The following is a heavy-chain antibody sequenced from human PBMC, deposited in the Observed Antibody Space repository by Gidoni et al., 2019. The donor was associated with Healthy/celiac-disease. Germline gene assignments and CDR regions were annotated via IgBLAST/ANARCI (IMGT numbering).Heavy chain of an antibody. J-gene: IGHJ4*02. V-gene: IGHV3-23*01. D-gene: IGHD3-22*01. CDR2: ISGSGGST. CDR1: GFPFSSYA. Sequence: EVQLLESGGGLVQPGGSLRLSCAAPGFPFSSYAISWVRQAPGKGLEWVSAISGSGGSTYYADSVKGRFTISRDNSKNTLYLQMNSLRAEDTAVYYCAKDGGITMIVVVITYFDYWGQGTLVTVSS. CDR3: AKDGGITMIVVVITYFDY.